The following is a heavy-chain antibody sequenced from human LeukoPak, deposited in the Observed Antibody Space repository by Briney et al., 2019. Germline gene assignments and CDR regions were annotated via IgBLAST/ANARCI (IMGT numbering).Heavy chain of an antibody. CDR3: ARDGQLAQLDY. CDR1: GFTFSSYA. CDR2: IKQDGSEK. V-gene: IGHV3-7*01. J-gene: IGHJ4*02. D-gene: IGHD6-6*01. Sequence: GGSLRLSCAASGFTFSSYAMSWVRQAPGKGLEWVANIKQDGSEKYYVDSVKGRFTISRDNAKNSLYLQMNSLRAEDTAVYYCARDGQLAQLDYWGQGTLVTVSS.